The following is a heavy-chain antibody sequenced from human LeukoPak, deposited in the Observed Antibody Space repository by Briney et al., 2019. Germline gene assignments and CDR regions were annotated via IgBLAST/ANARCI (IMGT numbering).Heavy chain of an antibody. CDR2: INHSGST. CDR1: GGSFSGYY. CDR3: AGREGRGYSYGYFDY. Sequence: SETLSLTCAVYGGSFSGYYWSWIRQPPGKGLEWIGEINHSGSTNYNPSLKSRVTISVDTSKNQFSLKLSSVTAADTAVYYCAGREGRGYSYGYFDYWGQGTLVTVSS. D-gene: IGHD5-18*01. V-gene: IGHV4-34*01. J-gene: IGHJ4*02.